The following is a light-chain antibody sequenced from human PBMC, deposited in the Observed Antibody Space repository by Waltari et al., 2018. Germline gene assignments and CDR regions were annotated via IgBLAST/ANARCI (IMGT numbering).Light chain of an antibody. CDR1: QDIKTW. J-gene: IGKJ4*01. V-gene: IGKV1-12*01. Sequence: DIQMTQSPSSVSASLGDRVTITCRASQDIKTWLAWYQHKPGKAPKLLVSAASSVQSGVPSRFSGSGSGTDFTLTISNLQPEDFATYYCQQADSFPPLTFGGGTKVEIK. CDR2: AAS. CDR3: QQADSFPPLT.